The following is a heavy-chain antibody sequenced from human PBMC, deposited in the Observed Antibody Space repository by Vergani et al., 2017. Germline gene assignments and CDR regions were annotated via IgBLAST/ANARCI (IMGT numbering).Heavy chain of an antibody. CDR1: GFTFSSSS. CDR3: AKPRERVTYDFDY. CDR2: ISSSSSTI. J-gene: IGHJ4*02. V-gene: IGHV3-48*01. Sequence: EVQLVESGGGLVKPGGSLKLSCAASGFTFSSSSMNWVRQAPGKGLEWVSYISSSSSTIYYADSVKGRFTISRDNAKNSLYLQLNSLRAEDTAGYYCAKPRERVTYDFDYWGQGTLVTVSS. D-gene: IGHD5-18*01.